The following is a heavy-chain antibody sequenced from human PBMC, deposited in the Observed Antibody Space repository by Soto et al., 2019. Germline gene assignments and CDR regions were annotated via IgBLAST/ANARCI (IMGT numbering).Heavy chain of an antibody. V-gene: IGHV1-69*01. CDR3: ARDRDDYGSGNYYNRIDF. D-gene: IGHD3-10*01. CDR1: GGIFRTYA. CDR2: IITLFGTR. J-gene: IGHJ4*02. Sequence: QVQLVQSGAEVKKPGSSVKVSCKASGGIFRTYAISWLRQAPGQGLEWMGGIITLFGTRNYAQRFQGRVTITADESTSTAYMELSRLRSEDTAVYYCARDRDDYGSGNYYNRIDFWGQGTLVTVSS.